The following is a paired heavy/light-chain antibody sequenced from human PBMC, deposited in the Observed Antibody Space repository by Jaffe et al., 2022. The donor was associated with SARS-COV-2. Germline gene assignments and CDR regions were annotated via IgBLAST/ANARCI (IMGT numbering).Light chain of an antibody. CDR3: HQSSSLPYT. J-gene: IGKJ2*01. Sequence: EIVLTQSPDFQSVTPKEKVTITCRASQSIGSSLHWYQQKPDQSPKLLIKYASQSFSGVPSRFSGSGSGTDFTLTINSLEAEDAATYYCHQSSSLPYTFGQGTKLEIK. CDR1: QSIGSS. CDR2: YAS. V-gene: IGKV6-21*01.
Heavy chain of an antibody. Sequence: EVQLLESGGGLVQPGGSLRLSCAASGFTFSSYAMSWVRQAPGKGLEWVSAISGSGGSTYYADSVKGRFTISRDNSKNTLYLQMNSLRAEDTAVYYCAKDDGGILGWTEQLVFYSDAFDIWGQGTMVTVSS. CDR1: GFTFSSYA. V-gene: IGHV3-23*01. J-gene: IGHJ3*02. CDR3: AKDDGGILGWTEQLVFYSDAFDI. D-gene: IGHD6-13*01. CDR2: ISGSGGST.